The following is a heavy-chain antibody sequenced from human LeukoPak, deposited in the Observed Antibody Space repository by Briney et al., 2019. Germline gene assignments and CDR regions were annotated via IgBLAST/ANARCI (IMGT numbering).Heavy chain of an antibody. CDR1: GGSISSYY. CDR3: ARDRYYGSGSYYN. V-gene: IGHV4-4*07. J-gene: IGHJ4*02. D-gene: IGHD3-10*01. Sequence: SETLSLTCTVSGGSISSYYWSWIRQPAGKGLEWIGRIYISGSTNYNPSLKSRVTMPVDTSKNQFSLKLSSVTAADTAVYYCARDRYYGSGSYYNWGQGTLVNVSS. CDR2: IYISGST.